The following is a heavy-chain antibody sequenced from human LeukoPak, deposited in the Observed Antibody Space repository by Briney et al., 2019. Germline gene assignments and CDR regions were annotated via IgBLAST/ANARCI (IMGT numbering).Heavy chain of an antibody. CDR1: GGSISSSSYY. D-gene: IGHD5-18*01. CDR2: IYYSGST. V-gene: IGHV4-39*01. Sequence: SETLSLTCTVSGGSISSSSYYWGWIRRPPGKGLEWIGNIYYSGSTYYNPSLKSRVTISVDTSKNQFSLKLSSVTAADTAVYYCAKSDTALVPDYWGQGTLVTVSS. CDR3: AKSDTALVPDY. J-gene: IGHJ4*02.